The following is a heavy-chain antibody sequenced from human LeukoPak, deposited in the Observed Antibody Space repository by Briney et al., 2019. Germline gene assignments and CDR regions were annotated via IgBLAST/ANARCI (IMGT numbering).Heavy chain of an antibody. D-gene: IGHD6-6*01. J-gene: IGHJ5*02. CDR2: INPNSGGT. CDR3: ARIASSSPGSGWFDP. Sequence: ASVKVSCKASGYTSTGYYMHWVRQAPGQGLEWMGWINPNSGGTIYAQKFQGRVTMTRDTSISTAYMELSRLRSDDTAVYYCARIASSSPGSGWFDPWGQGTLVTVSS. V-gene: IGHV1-2*02. CDR1: GYTSTGYY.